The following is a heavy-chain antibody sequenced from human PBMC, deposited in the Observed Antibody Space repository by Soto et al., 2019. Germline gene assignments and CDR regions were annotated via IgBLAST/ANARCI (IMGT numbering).Heavy chain of an antibody. J-gene: IGHJ4*02. V-gene: IGHV3-30*04. CDR1: GFTFSSYT. CDR3: AREYSLAVVALGY. CDR2: ISYDGSDK. D-gene: IGHD3-22*01. Sequence: AGGYLRLSCAASGFTFSSYTMHWVRQTPGKGLERVAVISYDGSDKYYADSVKGRFTISRDNSKNSLYLQMNSLRVEDTSVYYCAREYSLAVVALGYWGQRILVTDSS.